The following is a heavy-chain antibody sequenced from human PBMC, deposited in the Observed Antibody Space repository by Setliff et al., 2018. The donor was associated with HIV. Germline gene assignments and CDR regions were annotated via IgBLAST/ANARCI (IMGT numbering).Heavy chain of an antibody. Sequence: KPSETLSLTCTVSGGSISSYYWSWIRQPPGKGLEWLGHIYSSGSTNYHPSLKSRVTISVDTSKNQFSLKLYSVTAADTAVYYCARAYFGSGIYYWGQGTLVTVSS. CDR1: GGSISSYY. D-gene: IGHD3-10*01. V-gene: IGHV4-4*09. J-gene: IGHJ4*02. CDR2: IYSSGST. CDR3: ARAYFGSGIYY.